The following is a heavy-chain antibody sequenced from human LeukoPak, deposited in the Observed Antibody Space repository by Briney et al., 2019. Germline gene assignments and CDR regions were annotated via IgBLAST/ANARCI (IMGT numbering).Heavy chain of an antibody. V-gene: IGHV3-21*05. Sequence: GGSLRLSCSASGFTFSSYAMHWVRQAPGKGLEWVSYISSSSRNYTNYADSVKGRFTISRDNAKNSLYLQMNSLRAEDTAVYYCARWPSSGPDYWGQGTLVTVSS. CDR3: ARWPSSGPDY. CDR1: GFTFSSYA. J-gene: IGHJ4*02. CDR2: ISSSSRNYT. D-gene: IGHD6-19*01.